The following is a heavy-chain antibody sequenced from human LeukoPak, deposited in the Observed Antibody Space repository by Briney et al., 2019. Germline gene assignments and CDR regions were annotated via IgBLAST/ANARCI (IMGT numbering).Heavy chain of an antibody. Sequence: SETLSHTCAVYGGSFSGYYWGWIRQPPGKGLEWIGEINHSGSTNYNPSLKSRVTISVDTSKNQFSLKLSSVTAADTAVYYCARDRIAAAGTGVDWFDPWGQGTLVTVSS. J-gene: IGHJ5*02. V-gene: IGHV4-34*01. CDR2: INHSGST. CDR1: GGSFSGYY. D-gene: IGHD6-13*01. CDR3: ARDRIAAAGTGVDWFDP.